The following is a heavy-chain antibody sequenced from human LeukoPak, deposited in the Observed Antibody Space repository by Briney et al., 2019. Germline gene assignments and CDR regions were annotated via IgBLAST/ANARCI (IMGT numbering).Heavy chain of an antibody. D-gene: IGHD1-26*01. J-gene: IGHJ6*02. Sequence: SVKVSCKASGGTFSSYAISWVRQAPGQGLEWMGGIIPVFGTANYAQKFQGRVTITADESTSTAYMELSSLRSEDTAVYYCARVGRYSGSYLPPIEDVWGQGTTVTVSS. CDR1: GGTFSSYA. CDR2: IIPVFGTA. CDR3: ARVGRYSGSYLPPIEDV. V-gene: IGHV1-69*01.